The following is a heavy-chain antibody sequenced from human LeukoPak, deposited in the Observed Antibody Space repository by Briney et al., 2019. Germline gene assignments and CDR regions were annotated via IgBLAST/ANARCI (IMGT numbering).Heavy chain of an antibody. J-gene: IGHJ6*03. CDR1: GFTFSSYG. Sequence: GGSLGLSCAASGFTFSSYGMHWVRQAPGKGLEWVTFIRFDGSNKFYADSVKGRFTISRDNSKNTLFLQMNSLRTEDTAVYYCAKSCDNLAAYSLNYYYSMDVWGKGTTVTISS. V-gene: IGHV3-30*02. CDR3: AKSCDNLAAYSLNYYYSMDV. CDR2: IRFDGSNK. D-gene: IGHD3-9*01.